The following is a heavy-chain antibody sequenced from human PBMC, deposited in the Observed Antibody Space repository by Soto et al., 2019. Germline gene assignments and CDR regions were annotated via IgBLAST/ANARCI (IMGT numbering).Heavy chain of an antibody. D-gene: IGHD3-10*01. Sequence: GGSLRLSCSASGFNFNSYTMNWVRQAPGKGLEWVSSISRFSDRTYYADSVKGRFAIFRANAENSVYLQVNRLRAEDTAVYYCARVGDYFGEFDYFDYWGQGTPVTVSS. CDR2: ISRFSDRT. CDR3: ARVGDYFGEFDYFDY. CDR1: GFNFNSYT. V-gene: IGHV3-21*06. J-gene: IGHJ4*02.